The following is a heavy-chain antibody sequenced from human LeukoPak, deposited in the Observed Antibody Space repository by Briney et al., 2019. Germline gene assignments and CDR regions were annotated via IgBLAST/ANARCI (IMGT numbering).Heavy chain of an antibody. CDR3: AKEVVVVPAAMLDY. CDR1: GFTFSSYA. CDR2: ISGSGGST. Sequence: PGGSLRLSCAASGFTFSSYAMSWVRQAPGKGLEWVSAISGSGGSTYYADSVKGRFTISRDNSKNTLYLQMNSLRAKDTAVYYCAKEVVVVPAAMLDYWGQGTLVTVSS. J-gene: IGHJ4*02. V-gene: IGHV3-23*01. D-gene: IGHD2-2*01.